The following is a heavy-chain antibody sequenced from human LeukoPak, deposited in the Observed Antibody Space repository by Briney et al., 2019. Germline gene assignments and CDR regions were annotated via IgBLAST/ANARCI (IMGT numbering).Heavy chain of an antibody. Sequence: GESLKISCKGSGYSFTSYWIGWVRQMPGKGLEWIGIIYPGDSDTRYSPSFQGQVTISADKSISTAYLQWSSLKASDTAMYYCARKAAGIWGANWFDPWGQGTLVTVSS. J-gene: IGHJ5*02. V-gene: IGHV5-51*01. CDR1: GYSFTSYW. D-gene: IGHD6-19*01. CDR2: IYPGDSDT. CDR3: ARKAAGIWGANWFDP.